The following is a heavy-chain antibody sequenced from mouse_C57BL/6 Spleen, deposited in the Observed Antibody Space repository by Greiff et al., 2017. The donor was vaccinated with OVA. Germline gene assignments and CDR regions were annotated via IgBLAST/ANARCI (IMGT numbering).Heavy chain of an antibody. V-gene: IGHV5-17*01. CDR1: GFTFSDYG. CDR3: ARRTVVARNAMDY. D-gene: IGHD1-1*01. J-gene: IGHJ4*01. Sequence: EVKLVESGGGLVKPGGSLKLSCAASGFTFSDYGMHWVRQAPEKGLEWVAYISSGSSTIYYADTVKGRFTISRDNAKNTLFLQITSLRSEDTAMYYCARRTVVARNAMDYWGQGTSVTVSS. CDR2: ISSGSSTI.